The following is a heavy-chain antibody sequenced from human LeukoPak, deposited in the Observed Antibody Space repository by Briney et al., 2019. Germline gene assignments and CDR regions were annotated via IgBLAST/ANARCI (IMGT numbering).Heavy chain of an antibody. CDR1: GFTFSSYG. D-gene: IGHD3-10*01. CDR3: ARGSRNSGSTHDFDY. V-gene: IGHV3-21*01. J-gene: IGHJ4*02. CDR2: ISTSSSYI. Sequence: GGSLRLSCAASGFTFSSYGVHWVRQAPGKGLEWVSSISTSSSYIYYADSVKGRITISRDNARKSLYLQMNSLRAEDTAVYYCARGSRNSGSTHDFDYWGQGTLVTVSS.